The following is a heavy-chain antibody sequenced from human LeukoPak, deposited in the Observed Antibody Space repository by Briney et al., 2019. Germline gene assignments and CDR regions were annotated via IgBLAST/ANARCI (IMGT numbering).Heavy chain of an antibody. D-gene: IGHD5-18*01. Sequence: AASVKVSCQASGYTFSSYGISWVRQAPGQGLEWMGGISVYNGNTKYIQKLQGRVTMTTDTSTSTAYMELRSLRSDDTAVYYCARIEYSYGSSYNYWGQGTLVTVSP. V-gene: IGHV1-18*01. J-gene: IGHJ4*02. CDR3: ARIEYSYGSSYNY. CDR2: ISVYNGNT. CDR1: GYTFSSYG.